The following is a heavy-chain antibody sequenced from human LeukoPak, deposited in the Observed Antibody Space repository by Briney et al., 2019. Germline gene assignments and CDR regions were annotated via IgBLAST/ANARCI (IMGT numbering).Heavy chain of an antibody. V-gene: IGHV5-51*01. CDR1: GYNFTNYW. CDR2: IKPGDSET. J-gene: IGHJ4*02. CDR3: ARTSNVDGVPYYFDY. Sequence: GESLKISCKGSGYNFTNYWIAWVRQMPGKGLEWMGIIKPGDSETRYWPAFQGQVTMTADKSISTAYLQRSSLKASGTAMYYCARTSNVDGVPYYFDYWGQGTLVTVSS. D-gene: IGHD5-12*01.